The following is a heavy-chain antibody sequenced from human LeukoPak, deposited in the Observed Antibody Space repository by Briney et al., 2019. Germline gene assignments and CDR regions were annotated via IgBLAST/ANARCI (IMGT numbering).Heavy chain of an antibody. CDR1: GYTFTGYY. J-gene: IGHJ5*02. Sequence: ASVKVSCKASGYTFTGYYMHWVRQAPGQGLEWMGWINPNSGGTNYAQKFQGRVTMTRDTSISTAYMELSRLRSDDTAVYYCARDIVVVPAAMGWFDPWGQGTLVTVSS. V-gene: IGHV1-2*02. CDR2: INPNSGGT. CDR3: ARDIVVVPAAMGWFDP. D-gene: IGHD2-2*01.